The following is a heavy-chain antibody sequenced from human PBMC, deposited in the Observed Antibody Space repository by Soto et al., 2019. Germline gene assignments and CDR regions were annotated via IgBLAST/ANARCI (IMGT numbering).Heavy chain of an antibody. V-gene: IGHV3-48*03. CDR3: PREHRVAGRLYYCHYGMHV. CDR2: ISSSSSTI. D-gene: IGHD6-19*01. J-gene: IGHJ6*02. CDR1: GFTFSSYE. Sequence: GGSLRLSCAASGFTFSSYEMNWVRQAPGKGLAWVSYISSSSSTIYYAESVKGRFTISRDNTKNSLYLQLNSLRPEDTAAYYCPREHRVAGRLYYCHYGMHVQDQETTV.